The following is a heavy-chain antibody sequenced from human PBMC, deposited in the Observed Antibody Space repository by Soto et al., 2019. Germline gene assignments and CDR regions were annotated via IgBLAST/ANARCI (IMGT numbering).Heavy chain of an antibody. J-gene: IGHJ4*02. V-gene: IGHV4-59*01. Sequence: TLSLTCTVSGDSISSFYWTWIRQPPGKGLEWVGYIFSSGSTNYNPSLKSRVTISVDTSENQFSLKLTSVTAADTAVYYCARVGYCSSTPCWPIGYFEYWGQGTLVTVSS. D-gene: IGHD2-2*01. CDR3: ARVGYCSSTPCWPIGYFEY. CDR2: IFSSGST. CDR1: GDSISSFY.